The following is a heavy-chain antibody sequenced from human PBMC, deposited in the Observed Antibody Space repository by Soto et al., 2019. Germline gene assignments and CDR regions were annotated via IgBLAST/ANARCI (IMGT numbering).Heavy chain of an antibody. CDR1: GASINSNSQY. V-gene: IGHV4-39*01. J-gene: IGHJ6*02. CDR2: IYRNGNT. CDR3: ARHLAYGMDV. Sequence: QLQLQESGPGLVKPSETLSLTCTVSGASINSNSQYWVWIRQPPGKGLEWVGSIYRNGNTFYNPSLKSRVAISADTSKNQFSLKVNSVTAADTAVYFCARHLAYGMDVWGQGTTVTVSS.